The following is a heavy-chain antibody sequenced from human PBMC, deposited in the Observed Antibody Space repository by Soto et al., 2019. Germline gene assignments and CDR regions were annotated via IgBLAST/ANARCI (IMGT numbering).Heavy chain of an antibody. CDR3: AREREGNRGEGITGTYNWFEP. Sequence: QVQLVQSGAEVKKPGASVKVSCKASGYTFTGYYMHWVRQAPGQGLEWMGWINPNRGGPNYAQKFQGLVTMTRDTSISTTYRELSRLRSDDPAVYYCAREREGNRGEGITGTYNWFEPWGQGTLVTVSS. D-gene: IGHD1-20*01. V-gene: IGHV1-2*04. J-gene: IGHJ5*02. CDR1: GYTFTGYY. CDR2: INPNRGGP.